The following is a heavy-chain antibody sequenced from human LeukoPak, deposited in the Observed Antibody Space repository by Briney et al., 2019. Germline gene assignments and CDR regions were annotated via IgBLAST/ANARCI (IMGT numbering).Heavy chain of an antibody. V-gene: IGHV4-59*01. Sequence: SETLSLTCTVSGGSISSYYWGWIRQPPGKGLEWIGYIYYSGSTNYNPSLKSRVTISVDTSKNQFSLKLSSVTAADTAVYYCARVRGYSYGYGADHWGQGTLVTVSS. D-gene: IGHD5-18*01. CDR1: GGSISSYY. J-gene: IGHJ5*02. CDR3: ARVRGYSYGYGADH. CDR2: IYYSGST.